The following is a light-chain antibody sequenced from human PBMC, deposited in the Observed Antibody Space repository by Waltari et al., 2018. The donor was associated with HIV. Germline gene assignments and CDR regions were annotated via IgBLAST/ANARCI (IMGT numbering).Light chain of an antibody. V-gene: IGLV1-44*01. Sequence: QSVLAQPPSVSGTPGQRVTISCSGTTSNLGTNVVTWYQQVPGTAPKLLISSNNQRPSGVPDRFSGFKSGTSASLAINGLQSEDEADYYCATWDDTPTGHVLFGGGTKVTVL. CDR1: TSNLGTNV. CDR2: SNN. J-gene: IGLJ2*01. CDR3: ATWDDTPTGHVL.